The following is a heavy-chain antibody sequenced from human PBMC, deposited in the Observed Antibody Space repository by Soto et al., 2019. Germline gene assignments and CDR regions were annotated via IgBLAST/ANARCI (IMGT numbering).Heavy chain of an antibody. CDR3: ARLPKGSTVTS. CDR2: ITSSGDSI. V-gene: IGHV3-48*02. D-gene: IGHD4-17*01. Sequence: EVQLLESGGGSVHPGGSLRLACAASGFRFSDYSMNWVRQAPGKGLVWVSYITSSGDSIYYADSVRGRFTVSRDNAKNSLFLQMNGLRDEDTAVYYCARLPKGSTVTSWGQGTLVTVSS. CDR1: GFRFSDYS. J-gene: IGHJ4*02.